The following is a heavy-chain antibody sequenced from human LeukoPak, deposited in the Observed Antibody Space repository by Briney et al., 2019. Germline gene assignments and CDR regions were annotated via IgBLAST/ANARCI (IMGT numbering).Heavy chain of an antibody. CDR1: GFTFRSYS. CDR3: AKELVVPAAISSYYAFDI. D-gene: IGHD2-2*01. J-gene: IGHJ3*02. Sequence: GGSLRLSCVASGFTFRSYSMNWVRQAPGKGLEWVSYISSTSGTVYYADSMKGRFTISRDNAKNSLYLQMNGLRAEDTAVYYCAKELVVPAAISSYYAFDIWGQGTLVTLSS. V-gene: IGHV3-48*04. CDR2: ISSTSGTV.